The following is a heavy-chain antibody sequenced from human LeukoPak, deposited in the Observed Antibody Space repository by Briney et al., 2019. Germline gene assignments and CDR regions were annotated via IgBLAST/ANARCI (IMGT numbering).Heavy chain of an antibody. J-gene: IGHJ4*02. Sequence: GGSLRLSCAASGFTFSSYAMSWVRQAPGKGLEWASAISGSGGSTYYADSVKGRFTISRDNSKNTLYLQMNSLRAEDTAVYYCAKDYVWGSYRYTAHFSDYWGQGTLVTVSS. CDR3: AKDYVWGSYRYTAHFSDY. CDR1: GFTFSSYA. V-gene: IGHV3-23*01. CDR2: ISGSGGST. D-gene: IGHD3-16*02.